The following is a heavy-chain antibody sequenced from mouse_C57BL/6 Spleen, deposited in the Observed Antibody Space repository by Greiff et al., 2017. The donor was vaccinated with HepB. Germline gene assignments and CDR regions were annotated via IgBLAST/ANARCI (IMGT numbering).Heavy chain of an antibody. CDR2: INPSSGYT. CDR1: GYTFTSYW. CDR3: ARIDYDAGFDY. J-gene: IGHJ2*01. V-gene: IGHV1-7*01. D-gene: IGHD2-4*01. Sequence: QVHVKQSGAELAKPGASVKLSCKASGYTFTSYWMHWVKQRPGQGLEWIGYINPSSGYTKYNQKFKDKATLTADKSSSTAYMQLSSLTYEDSAVYYCARIDYDAGFDYWGQGTTLTVSS.